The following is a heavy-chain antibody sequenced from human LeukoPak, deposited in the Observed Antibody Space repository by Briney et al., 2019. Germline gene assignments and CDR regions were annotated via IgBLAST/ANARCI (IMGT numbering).Heavy chain of an antibody. CDR2: ISGSGAST. D-gene: IGHD1-26*01. V-gene: IGHV3-23*01. CDR3: AKDVGKWESLHFFDY. CDR1: GFTLSTNA. Sequence: GGSLRLSCLTSGFTLSTNAMSWVRQAPGKGLEWMSGISGSGASTYYADSVKGRFTISRDDSRNTLYLQMNSLRGDDTAVYYCAKDVGKWESLHFFDYWGQGTLVTVSS. J-gene: IGHJ4*02.